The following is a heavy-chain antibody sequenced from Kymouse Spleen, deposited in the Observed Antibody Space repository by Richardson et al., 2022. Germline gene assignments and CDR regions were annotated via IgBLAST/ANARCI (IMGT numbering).Heavy chain of an antibody. Sequence: QLQLQESGPGLVKPSETLSLTCTVSGGSISSSSYYWGWIRQPPGKGLEWIGSIYYSGSTYYNPSLKSRVTISVDTSKNQFSLKLSSVTAADTAVYYCARHEQSLGFDYWGQGTLVTVSS. V-gene: IGHV4-39*01. J-gene: IGHJ4*02. CDR1: GGSISSSSYY. CDR2: IYYSGST. CDR3: ARHEQSLGFDY. D-gene: IGHD4-11,IGHD3-16*02,IGHD4-11*01.